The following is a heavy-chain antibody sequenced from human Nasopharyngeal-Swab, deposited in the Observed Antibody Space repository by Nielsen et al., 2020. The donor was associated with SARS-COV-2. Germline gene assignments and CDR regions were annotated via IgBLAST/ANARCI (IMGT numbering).Heavy chain of an antibody. CDR3: ARLTSLSGALDN. CDR2: IYYGGST. J-gene: IGHJ4*02. D-gene: IGHD2-2*01. Sequence: GSLRLSCTVSGASITTYYWNWIRQPPGKGLEWIGYIYYGGSTSYNPSLKSRVTTSLDTSKKQFSLKLASVTAADTAVYYCARLTSLSGALDNWGQGTLVTVSS. V-gene: IGHV4-59*08. CDR1: GASITTYY.